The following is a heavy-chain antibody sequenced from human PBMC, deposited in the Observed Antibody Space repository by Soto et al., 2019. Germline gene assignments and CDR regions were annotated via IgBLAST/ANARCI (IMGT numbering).Heavy chain of an antibody. D-gene: IGHD3-10*01. CDR3: ARGVTLVRGVIHTPYFDY. CDR1: GGSISSGGYY. Sequence: SETLSLTCTVSGGSISSGGYYWSWVRQHPGKGLEWIGYIYYSGSTYYNPSLKSRVTISVDTSKNQFSLKLSSVTAADTAVYYCARGVTLVRGVIHTPYFDYWGQGALVTVSS. J-gene: IGHJ4*02. CDR2: IYYSGST. V-gene: IGHV4-31*03.